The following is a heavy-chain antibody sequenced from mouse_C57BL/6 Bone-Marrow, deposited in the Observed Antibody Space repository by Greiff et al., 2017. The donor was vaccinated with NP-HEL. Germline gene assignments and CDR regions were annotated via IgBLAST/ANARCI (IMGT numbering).Heavy chain of an antibody. V-gene: IGHV5-4*03. CDR3: ARVDGYDWYFDV. CDR1: GFTFSSYA. Sequence: EVKLVESGGGLVKPGGSLKLSCAASGFTFSSYAMSWVRQTPEKRLEWVATISDGGSYTYYPDNVKGRFTISRDNATNNLYLQMSHLKSEDTAMYYCARVDGYDWYFDVWGTGTTVTVSS. CDR2: ISDGGSYT. D-gene: IGHD2-2*01. J-gene: IGHJ1*03.